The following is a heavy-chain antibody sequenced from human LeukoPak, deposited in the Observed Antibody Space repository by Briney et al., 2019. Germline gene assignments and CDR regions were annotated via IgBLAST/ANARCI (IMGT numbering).Heavy chain of an antibody. D-gene: IGHD3-3*01. CDR1: GFTFSSYW. J-gene: IGHJ4*02. V-gene: IGHV3-7*01. Sequence: GGSLRLSCAASGFTFSSYWMSWVRQAPGKGLEWVANIKQDGSEKYYVDSVKGRFTISRDNAKNSLYLQMNSLRAEDTAVYYCARDRPIDFWSGYYTGGAGVFDYWGQGTLVTVSS. CDR3: ARDRPIDFWSGYYTGGAGVFDY. CDR2: IKQDGSEK.